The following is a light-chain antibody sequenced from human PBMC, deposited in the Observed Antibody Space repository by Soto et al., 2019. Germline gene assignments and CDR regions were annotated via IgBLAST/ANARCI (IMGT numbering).Light chain of an antibody. CDR3: QQYNSYSWT. J-gene: IGKJ1*01. CDR1: QSVSSY. CDR2: GAS. Sequence: EFVLTQSPGTLSVSPGERATLSCRASQSVSSYLDWYQQKPGQAPRLLIYGASSRATGIPDRFSGSGSGTEFTLTISSLQPDDFATYYCQQYNSYSWTFGQGTKVDIK. V-gene: IGKV3D-15*01.